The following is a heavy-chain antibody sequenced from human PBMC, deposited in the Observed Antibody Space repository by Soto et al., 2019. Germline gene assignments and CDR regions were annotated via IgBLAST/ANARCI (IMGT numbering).Heavy chain of an antibody. Sequence: QVQLVQSGAEVKKPGASVKVSCKASGYTFTSYGISWVRQAPGQGLEGMGWISAYNVNTNYAQKLQGRDTMTTDTSKSTAYMELRSLRSDDTAVYYCARLYDYNWGSYSGGDYWGQGTLVTVSS. J-gene: IGHJ4*02. CDR1: GYTFTSYG. D-gene: IGHD3-16*01. CDR3: ARLYDYNWGSYSGGDY. CDR2: ISAYNVNT. V-gene: IGHV1-18*01.